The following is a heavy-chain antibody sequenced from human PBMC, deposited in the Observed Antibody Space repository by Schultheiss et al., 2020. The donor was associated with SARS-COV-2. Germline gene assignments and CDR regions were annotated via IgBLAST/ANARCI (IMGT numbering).Heavy chain of an antibody. CDR3: AKESNGGYDMDV. V-gene: IGHV3-33*06. CDR1: GFTFRNYP. D-gene: IGHD2-8*01. J-gene: IGHJ6*02. Sequence: GGSLRLSCVASGFTFRNYPMHWVRQAPGKGLEWVAVIWYDGSNKYYADSVKGRFTISRDNSKNTLYVQMNSLRAEDTAVYYCAKESNGGYDMDVWGQGTTVTVSS. CDR2: IWYDGSNK.